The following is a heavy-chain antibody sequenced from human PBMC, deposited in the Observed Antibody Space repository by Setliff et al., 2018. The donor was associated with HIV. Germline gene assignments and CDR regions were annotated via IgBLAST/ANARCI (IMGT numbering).Heavy chain of an antibody. Sequence: PGGSLRLSCAASGFTFSSAWMGWVRQAPAKGLEWVSSISGSGSTTYYADSVKGRLTISRDNSQNALYLHMNSLRAEDTAVYYCAKLQEGHVYSHYDSWGQGTLVTVSS. CDR2: ISGSGSTT. J-gene: IGHJ4*02. D-gene: IGHD2-21*01. V-gene: IGHV3-23*01. CDR3: AKLQEGHVYSHYDS. CDR1: GFTFSSAW.